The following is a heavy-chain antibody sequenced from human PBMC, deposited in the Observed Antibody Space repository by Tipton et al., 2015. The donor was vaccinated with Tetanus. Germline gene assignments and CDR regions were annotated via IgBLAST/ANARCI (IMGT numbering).Heavy chain of an antibody. CDR2: ISPHGRT. J-gene: IGHJ2*01. CDR1: GGSLRSGDYQ. V-gene: IGHV4-61*08. D-gene: IGHD4-23*01. CDR3: ASMTPVDWYFDL. Sequence: TLSLTCSVSGGSLRSGDYQWNWIRQPPGKGLEWLAYISPHGRTNSNYSLKRRITISQDKSKNQFYLRLTSVTASDTAVYYCASMTPVDWYFDLWGRGALVSVSS.